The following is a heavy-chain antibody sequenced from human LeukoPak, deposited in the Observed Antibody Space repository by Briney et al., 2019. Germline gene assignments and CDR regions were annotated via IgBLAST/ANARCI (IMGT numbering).Heavy chain of an antibody. D-gene: IGHD2-15*01. J-gene: IGHJ4*02. V-gene: IGHV3-30*12. Sequence: LGGSLRLSCAASGFSFTSYGMHWVRQAPGKGPQWVAVLYNDGNKKYYEDSVKGRFTISRENSKNTLYLQMDSLRDEDTAVYYCARDSGRGRVGNAASSFDFWGQGTLVTVSS. CDR1: GFSFTSYG. CDR3: ARDSGRGRVGNAASSFDF. CDR2: LYNDGNKK.